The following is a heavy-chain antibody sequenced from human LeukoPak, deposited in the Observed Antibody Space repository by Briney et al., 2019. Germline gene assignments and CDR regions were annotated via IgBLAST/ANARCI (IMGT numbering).Heavy chain of an antibody. Sequence: GGSLRLSCEASGSTFRSYEMNWVRQAPGKGLEWGSYSSGDGRTMYYADSVKGRFTISRDSGTNSLYLQMSSLRAEDTAVYYCARGDGVATRYYYGLDVWGQGTTVTVSS. CDR3: ARGDGVATRYYYGLDV. J-gene: IGHJ6*02. D-gene: IGHD5-12*01. V-gene: IGHV3-48*03. CDR2: SSGDGRTM. CDR1: GSTFRSYE.